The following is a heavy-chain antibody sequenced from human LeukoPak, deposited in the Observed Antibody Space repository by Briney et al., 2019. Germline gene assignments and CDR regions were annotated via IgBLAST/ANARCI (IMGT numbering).Heavy chain of an antibody. CDR1: GFTFSSYA. Sequence: GGSLRLSCAASGFTFSSYAMSWVRQAPGKWLEWVSVISVIVGSTYYADSVKGRFTISRDNSKNTLYLQMNSLRAEDTALYYCAKEAAWANYRCYFDSWGQGTLVTVSS. J-gene: IGHJ4*02. CDR3: AKEAAWANYRCYFDS. CDR2: ISVIVGST. D-gene: IGHD3-16*02. V-gene: IGHV3-23*01.